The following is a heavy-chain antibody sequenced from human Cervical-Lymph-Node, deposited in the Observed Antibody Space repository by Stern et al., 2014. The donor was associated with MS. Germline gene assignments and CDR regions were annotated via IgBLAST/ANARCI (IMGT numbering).Heavy chain of an antibody. Sequence: VQLVESGAEVKKPGSSVKVSCKASGGTFSRSAITWVRQAPGQGLEWMGGIVPMFGTAIYVQRLQGRLTIVADESTSTAYMELSSLSSEDTAVYYCARNSSGWYFEHWGQGTLVTVSS. V-gene: IGHV1-69*01. D-gene: IGHD6-19*01. CDR1: GGTFSRSA. J-gene: IGHJ4*02. CDR2: IVPMFGTA. CDR3: ARNSSGWYFEH.